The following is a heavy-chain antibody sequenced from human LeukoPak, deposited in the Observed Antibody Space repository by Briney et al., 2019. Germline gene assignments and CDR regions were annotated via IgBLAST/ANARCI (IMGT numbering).Heavy chain of an antibody. D-gene: IGHD6-6*01. CDR3: ARDRRLTSSYGWFDP. CDR1: GFTFSSYA. Sequence: GRSLRLPCAASGFTFSSYAMHWVRQAPGKGLEWVAVISYDGSNKYYADSVKGRFTISRDNSKNTLYLQMNSLRAEDTAVYYCARDRRLTSSYGWFDPWGQGTLVTVSS. V-gene: IGHV3-30*04. J-gene: IGHJ5*02. CDR2: ISYDGSNK.